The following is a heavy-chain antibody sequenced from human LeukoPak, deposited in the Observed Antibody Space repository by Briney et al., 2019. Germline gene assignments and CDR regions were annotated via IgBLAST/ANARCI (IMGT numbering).Heavy chain of an antibody. CDR3: TYLRTPYYNDKWVDP. CDR1: GFTITSWS. J-gene: IGHJ5*01. CDR2: ISSGGSPI. Sequence: GVLRLTCAVSGFTITSWSMNWVRQAPGKGLEWLSYISSGGSPIYYADSVKGRFTISRDDAKNLVYLQMNSLRAEDTAVYYCTYLRTPYYNDKWVDPWGQGALVTVSS. D-gene: IGHD3/OR15-3a*01. V-gene: IGHV3-48*04.